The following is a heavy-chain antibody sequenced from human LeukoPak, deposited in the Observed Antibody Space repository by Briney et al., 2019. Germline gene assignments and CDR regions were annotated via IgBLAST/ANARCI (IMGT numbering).Heavy chain of an antibody. CDR1: GFTFSSYE. D-gene: IGHD3-22*01. J-gene: IGHJ3*02. Sequence: PGGSLRLSCAASGFTFSSYEMNWVRQAPGKGLEWVSYISSSGSTIYYADFVKGRFTISRDNAKNSLYLQMNSLRAEDTAVYYCAREMEYYYDSGGYPYDAFDIWGQGTMVTVSS. CDR3: AREMEYYYDSGGYPYDAFDI. CDR2: ISSSGSTI. V-gene: IGHV3-48*03.